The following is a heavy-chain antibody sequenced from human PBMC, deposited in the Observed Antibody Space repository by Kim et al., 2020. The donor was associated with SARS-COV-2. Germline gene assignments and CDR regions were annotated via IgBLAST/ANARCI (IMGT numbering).Heavy chain of an antibody. CDR2: IYYSGST. D-gene: IGHD6-19*01. Sequence: SETLSLTCTVSGGSVSSGSYYWSWIRQPPGKGLEWIGYIYYSGSTNYNPSLKSRVTISVDTSKNQFSLKLSSVTAADTAVYYCARVRSVGQWLAGPYYYYYGMDVWGQGTTVTVSS. V-gene: IGHV4-61*01. J-gene: IGHJ6*02. CDR1: GGSVSSGSYY. CDR3: ARVRSVGQWLAGPYYYYYGMDV.